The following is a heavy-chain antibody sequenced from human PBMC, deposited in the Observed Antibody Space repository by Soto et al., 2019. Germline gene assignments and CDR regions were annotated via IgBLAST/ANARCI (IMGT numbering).Heavy chain of an antibody. CDR1: GFTFTSSA. CDR3: GASQVERHWFDP. J-gene: IGHJ5*02. D-gene: IGHD1-1*01. V-gene: IGHV1-58*01. CDR2: IAVGSGNT. Sequence: ASVKVSCKASGFTFTSSAVQWVRQARGQRLEWIGWIAVGSGNTNYAQKFQERVTISRDMSTSTAYMELSSLRSEDTAVYYCGASQVERHWFDPWGQGTLVTVSS.